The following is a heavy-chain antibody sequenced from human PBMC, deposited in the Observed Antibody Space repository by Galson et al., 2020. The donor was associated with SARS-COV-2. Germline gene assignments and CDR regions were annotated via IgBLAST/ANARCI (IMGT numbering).Heavy chain of an antibody. CDR1: GFILSSFA. CDR2: ISYDGSTE. V-gene: IGHV3-30*04. Sequence: TGGSLRLSCAASGFILSSFAMHWVRQAPGKGLEWVAVISYDGSTEFYPHSVKGRFTISRDNSKNTLFLQMNTLRAEDTAMYYCARSNLGYLYYYGMDVWDQGTTVTVSS. CDR3: ARSNLGYLYYYGMDV. J-gene: IGHJ6*02. D-gene: IGHD2-2*03.